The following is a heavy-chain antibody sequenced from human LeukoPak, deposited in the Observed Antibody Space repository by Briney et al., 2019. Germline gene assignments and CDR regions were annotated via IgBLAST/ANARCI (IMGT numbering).Heavy chain of an antibody. J-gene: IGHJ4*02. CDR1: GGTFSSYA. Sequence: ASVKVSCKASGGTFSSYAISWVRRAPGQGLEWMGGIIPIFGTANYAQKFQGRVTITTDESTSTAYMELSSLRSEDTAVYYCARVKMGYCSGGSCYSKFQFDYWGQGTLVTVSS. D-gene: IGHD2-15*01. CDR2: IIPIFGTA. V-gene: IGHV1-69*05. CDR3: ARVKMGYCSGGSCYSKFQFDY.